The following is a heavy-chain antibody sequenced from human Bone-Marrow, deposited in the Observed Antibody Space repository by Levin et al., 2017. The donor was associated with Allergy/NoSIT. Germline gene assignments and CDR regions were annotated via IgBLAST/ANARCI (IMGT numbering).Heavy chain of an antibody. Sequence: SETLSLTCGVYGGSFNGYFWSWIRQPPGRGLEWIGEINYSGSINYNPSLKSRVTISIDTSKNQFSLKLTSVTAADTAVYYCASNSDAFSSGQHWFDPWGPGTLVTVSS. V-gene: IGHV4-34*01. CDR2: INYSGSI. J-gene: IGHJ5*02. CDR3: ASNSDAFSSGQHWFDP. CDR1: GGSFNGYF. D-gene: IGHD3-22*01.